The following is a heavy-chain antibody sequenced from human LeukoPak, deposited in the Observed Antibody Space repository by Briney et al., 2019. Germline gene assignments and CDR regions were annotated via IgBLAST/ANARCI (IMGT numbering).Heavy chain of an antibody. D-gene: IGHD3-9*01. V-gene: IGHV1-69*04. J-gene: IGHJ6*02. CDR3: ARGGTYYDILTLDV. CDR2: IIPILGIA. Sequence: ASVKVSCKASGGTFSSYAISWVRQAPGQGLEWMGRIIPILGIANYAQKFQGRVTITADKSTSTAYMELSSLRSEDTAVYYCARGGTYYDILTLDVWAKGPRSPSP. CDR1: GGTFSSYA.